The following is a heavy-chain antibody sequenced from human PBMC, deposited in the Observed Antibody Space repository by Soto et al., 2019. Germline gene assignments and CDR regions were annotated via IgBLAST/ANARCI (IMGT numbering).Heavy chain of an antibody. CDR3: ARGVRLFRGSFDP. CDR2: INHNTNT. V-gene: IGHV4-34*01. D-gene: IGHD2-15*01. CDR1: GGSFSDTY. Sequence: QVHLQQWGAGLLKPSETLSLTCAVYGGSFSDTYWNWFRQPPGKGLEWIGEINHNTNTIYYPSLTSRVTISVATSMNHFYLKLTSVYAADTAVYYCARGVRLFRGSFDPWGQGTLVTVYS. J-gene: IGHJ5*02.